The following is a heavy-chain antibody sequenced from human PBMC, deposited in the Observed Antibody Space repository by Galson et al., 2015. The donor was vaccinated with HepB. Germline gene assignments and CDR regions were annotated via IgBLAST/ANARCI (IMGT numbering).Heavy chain of an antibody. D-gene: IGHD3-16*02. CDR3: ARCPPPYVWGSYRYSPFDY. Sequence: SETLSLTCAVYGGSFSGYYWSWIRQPPGKGLEWIGEINHSGSTNYNPSLKSRVTISVDTSKNQFSLKLSSVTAADTAVYYCARCPPPYVWGSYRYSPFDYWGQGTLVTVSS. CDR1: GGSFSGYY. CDR2: INHSGST. J-gene: IGHJ4*02. V-gene: IGHV4-34*01.